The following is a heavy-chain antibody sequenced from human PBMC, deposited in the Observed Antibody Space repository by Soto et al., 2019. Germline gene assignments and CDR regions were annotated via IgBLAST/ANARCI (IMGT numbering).Heavy chain of an antibody. Sequence: EVQLVESAGGLVKPGGSLRLSCVASGFSFNEAWMNWVRQAPGEGLEWVGRIKTSAGGGATDYAAPVQGRFTISRDDSKNALSLHRNSLRTEDTAIYYCTTGSVEGIWGQGTTVTVSS. D-gene: IGHD2-15*01. CDR3: TTGSVEGI. V-gene: IGHV3-15*07. CDR2: IKTSAGGGAT. J-gene: IGHJ6*02. CDR1: GFSFNEAW.